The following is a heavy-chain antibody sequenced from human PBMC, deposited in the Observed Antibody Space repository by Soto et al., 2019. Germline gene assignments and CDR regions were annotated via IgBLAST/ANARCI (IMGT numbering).Heavy chain of an antibody. D-gene: IGHD2-2*03. J-gene: IGHJ6*02. CDR2: TRSKPYGGAT. Sequence: LRLSCTASGFTFSDFTMNWVRQAPGKGLEWVGFTRSKPYGGATAYAASVKGRFTISRDDSKNIAHLQMNSLKAKDTAVYYCTRDMGIVLVQHWANGMDVWGQGTTVTVSS. CDR1: GFTFSDFT. CDR3: TRDMGIVLVQHWANGMDV. V-gene: IGHV3-49*04.